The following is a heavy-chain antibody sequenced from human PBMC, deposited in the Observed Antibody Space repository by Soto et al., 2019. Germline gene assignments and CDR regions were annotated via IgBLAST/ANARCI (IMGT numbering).Heavy chain of an antibody. CDR1: GDTFSFYS. D-gene: IGHD3-10*01. CDR2: VNPILSLS. CDR3: ATSYGSGYRAFDY. V-gene: IGHV1-69*02. Sequence: QVQLVQSGAEVKRPGSSVKVSCKASGDTFSFYSINWVRQAPGLGLEWMGRVNPILSLSNYAQRFQGRVTXTXDXXTSTAVMVISSLRSEDTAIYYCATSYGSGYRAFDYWGQGAQVIVSS. J-gene: IGHJ4*02.